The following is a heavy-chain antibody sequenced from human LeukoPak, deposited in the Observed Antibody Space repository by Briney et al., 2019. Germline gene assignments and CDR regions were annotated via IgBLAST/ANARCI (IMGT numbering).Heavy chain of an antibody. J-gene: IGHJ4*02. CDR1: GFTFSTYA. Sequence: GGSLRLSCAASGFTFSTYAMSWVRQAPGKGLEWVSTISGSGANTYYADSVKGRFTISRDNAKNSLYLQMNSLRAEDTAVYYCARDQFEEYSGYDPFDYWGQGTLVTVSS. V-gene: IGHV3-23*01. CDR2: ISGSGANT. D-gene: IGHD5-12*01. CDR3: ARDQFEEYSGYDPFDY.